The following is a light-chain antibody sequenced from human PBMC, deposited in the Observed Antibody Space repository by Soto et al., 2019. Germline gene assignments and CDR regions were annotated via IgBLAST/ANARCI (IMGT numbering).Light chain of an antibody. CDR3: LQLNRYPLT. Sequence: DIQLTQSPSFLSASVGDSVTITCRASQGISNYLAWYQQKPGKAPELLVYSASTVQSGVPSRFSGGGSETEFSLTIGTLQPEDFATYYCLQLNRYPLTFGGGTKVDLK. CDR2: SAS. V-gene: IGKV1-9*01. J-gene: IGKJ4*01. CDR1: QGISNY.